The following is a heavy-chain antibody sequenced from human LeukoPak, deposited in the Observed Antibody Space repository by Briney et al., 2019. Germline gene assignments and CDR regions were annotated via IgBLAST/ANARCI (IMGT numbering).Heavy chain of an antibody. CDR3: ARGGHPTDAFDI. V-gene: IGHV1-2*02. CDR2: INPKSGGT. J-gene: IGHJ3*02. CDR1: GYTFTGYY. Sequence: ASVKVSCKASGYTFTGYYMHWVRQAPGQGLEWMGWINPKSGGTNYAQKFQGRVTMTRDTSISTAYMELSRLRSDDTAVYYCARGGHPTDAFDIWGQGTMVTVSS.